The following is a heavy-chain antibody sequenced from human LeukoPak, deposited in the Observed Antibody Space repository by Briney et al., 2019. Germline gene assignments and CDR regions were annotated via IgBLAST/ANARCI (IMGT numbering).Heavy chain of an antibody. D-gene: IGHD6-19*01. J-gene: IGHJ3*02. Sequence: SETLSLTCTVSGGSISSYYWSWIRQPPGKGLEWIGYIYYSGSTNYNPSLKSRVTISVDTSKNQFSLKLSSVTAADTAVYCCAREVAVAGTDAFDIWGQGTMVTVSS. CDR2: IYYSGST. CDR3: AREVAVAGTDAFDI. V-gene: IGHV4-59*01. CDR1: GGSISSYY.